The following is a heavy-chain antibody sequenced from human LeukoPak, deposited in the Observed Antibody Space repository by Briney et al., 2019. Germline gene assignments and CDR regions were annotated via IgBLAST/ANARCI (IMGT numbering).Heavy chain of an antibody. V-gene: IGHV3-33*01. CDR3: ARDGQQLAPYAMDV. CDR2: IWYDGSNK. CDR1: GFRFGSHA. J-gene: IGHJ6*02. D-gene: IGHD6-13*01. Sequence: GGSLRLSCAASGFRFGSHAVHWVRQAPGKGLEWLAQIWYDGSNKYYVDSVKGRFTTSRDNSKNTVYLPMNSLRAEDTAVYFCARDGQQLAPYAMDVWGQGTTVTVSS.